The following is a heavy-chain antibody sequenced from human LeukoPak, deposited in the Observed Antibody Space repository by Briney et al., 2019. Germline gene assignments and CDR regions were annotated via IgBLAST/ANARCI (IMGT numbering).Heavy chain of an antibody. D-gene: IGHD3-22*01. J-gene: IGHJ4*02. CDR2: INPNSGGT. V-gene: IGHV1-2*02. CDR3: ATSSHDSSGYYFL. Sequence: ASVKVSCKASGYTFTGYYMHWVRQAPGQGLEWMGWINPNSGGTNYAQKFQGRVTMTRDTSISTAYMELSRLRSDDTAVYYCATSSHDSSGYYFLWGQGTLVTVSS. CDR1: GYTFTGYY.